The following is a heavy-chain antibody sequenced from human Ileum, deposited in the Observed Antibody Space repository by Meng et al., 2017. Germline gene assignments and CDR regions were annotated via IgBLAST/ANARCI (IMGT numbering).Heavy chain of an antibody. CDR3: ARGRYYGMDV. J-gene: IGHJ6*02. Sequence: GESLKISCAASGFTFSSYWMHWVRQAPGKGLVWVSAIDSDGSSTNYADSVKGRFTISRDNAKNTLYLQMNSLRAEDTAVYYCARGRYYGMDVWGQGTTVTFSS. CDR2: IDSDGSST. CDR1: GFTFSSYW. V-gene: IGHV3-74*01.